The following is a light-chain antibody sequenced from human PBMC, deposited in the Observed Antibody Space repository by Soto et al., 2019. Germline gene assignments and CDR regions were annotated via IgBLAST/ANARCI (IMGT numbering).Light chain of an antibody. CDR2: GAS. CDR3: QQYGGSPRVT. CDR1: QSVSSNY. V-gene: IGKV3-20*01. J-gene: IGKJ4*01. Sequence: LVLTQSPGTLSLSPGERATLSCRASQSVSSNYLAWYQQKPGQAPRLLIYGASSRATGIPDRFSGSGYGTDFTLIISRLEPEDFAVYYCQQYGGSPRVTFGGGTKVEIK.